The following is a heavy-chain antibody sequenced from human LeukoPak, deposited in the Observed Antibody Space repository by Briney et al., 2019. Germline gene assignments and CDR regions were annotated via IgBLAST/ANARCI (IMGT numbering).Heavy chain of an antibody. J-gene: IGHJ4*02. CDR2: IDPSDSDI. V-gene: IGHV5-51*01. D-gene: IGHD7-27*01. CDR1: GYSFTSYW. CDR3: ARQTAMGRSGDY. Sequence: GGSLKISCKASGYSFTSYWIGWVRQMPGKGLEWMGIIDPSDSDIRYTPSFQGQVTISADKSLSTAYLQWNSLKASDTAIYYCARQTAMGRSGDYWGQGTLVTVSS.